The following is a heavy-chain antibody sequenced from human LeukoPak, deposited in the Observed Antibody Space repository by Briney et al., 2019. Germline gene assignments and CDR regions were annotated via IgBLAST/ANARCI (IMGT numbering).Heavy chain of an antibody. CDR1: GGSISSGSYY. D-gene: IGHD3-10*01. CDR3: ARDQRITMIRGVNYWFDP. V-gene: IGHV4-61*02. CDR2: IYTSGST. J-gene: IGHJ5*02. Sequence: PSQTLSLTCTGSGGSISSGSYYCSWIRQPAGKGLEWIGRIYTSGSTNYNPSLKSRVTISVDTSKNQFSLKLSSVTAADTAVYYCARDQRITMIRGVNYWFDPWGQGTLVTLSS.